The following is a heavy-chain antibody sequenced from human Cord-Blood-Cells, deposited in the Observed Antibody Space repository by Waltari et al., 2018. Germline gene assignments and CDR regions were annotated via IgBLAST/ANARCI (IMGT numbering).Heavy chain of an antibody. CDR2: IHSGGST. CDR1: GLTIRNNY. D-gene: IGHD5-12*01. Sequence: EVQLVASGGGSTQPRGSLRLSCAPPGLTIRNNYVSRVSQPPGKGMEWVSVIHSGGSTYYADCVKGRFTISSDNPKNTLYLQMNSLRAEDTAVYYCARGGGRDMRDGYNDYWGQGTLVTVSS. J-gene: IGHJ4*02. V-gene: IGHV3-53*01. CDR3: ARGGGRDMRDGYNDY.